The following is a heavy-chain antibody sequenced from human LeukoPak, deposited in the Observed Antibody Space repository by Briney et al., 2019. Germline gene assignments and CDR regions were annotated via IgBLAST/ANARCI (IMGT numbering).Heavy chain of an antibody. CDR1: GFTFSDYY. J-gene: IGHJ4*02. CDR2: ISSSGSTI. Sequence: GGSLRLSCAASGFTFSDYYMSWLRQAPGKGLEWVSYISSSGSTIYYADSVKGRFTISRDNAKNSLYLQMNSLRAEDTAVYYCARDTASGYYDSSGYSYWGQGTLVTVSS. V-gene: IGHV3-11*01. D-gene: IGHD3-22*01. CDR3: ARDTASGYYDSSGYSY.